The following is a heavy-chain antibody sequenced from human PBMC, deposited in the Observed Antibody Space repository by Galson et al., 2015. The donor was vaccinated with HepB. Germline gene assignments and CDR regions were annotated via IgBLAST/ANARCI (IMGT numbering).Heavy chain of an antibody. Sequence: SETLSLTCAVYGGSFSGYYWSWIRQPPGKGLEWIGEINHSGSTNYNPSLKSRVTISVDTSKNQFSLKLSSVTAADTAVYYCARVRELDTSYAFDIWGQGTMVTVSS. CDR3: ARVRELDTSYAFDI. J-gene: IGHJ3*02. V-gene: IGHV4-34*01. CDR1: GGSFSGYY. CDR2: INHSGST. D-gene: IGHD1-26*01.